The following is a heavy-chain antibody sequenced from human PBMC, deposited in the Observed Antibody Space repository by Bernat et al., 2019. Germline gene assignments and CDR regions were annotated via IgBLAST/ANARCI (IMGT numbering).Heavy chain of an antibody. J-gene: IGHJ5*02. CDR3: TRGIGYSSDWYGWLDP. CDR1: GFSVSTNY. V-gene: IGHV3-53*01. D-gene: IGHD6-13*01. Sequence: EMQLVESGGGLVQPGGSLRLSCAASGFSVSTNYMNWVRQAPGKGLEWVSVMYGDGRASYADAVKGRFTSSKDNSRNTLFLQMDSLRVEDTAVYYCTRGIGYSSDWYGWLDPWGQGTLVTVSS. CDR2: MYGDGRA.